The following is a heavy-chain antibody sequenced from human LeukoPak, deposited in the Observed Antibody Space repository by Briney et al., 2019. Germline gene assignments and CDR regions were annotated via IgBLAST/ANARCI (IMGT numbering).Heavy chain of an antibody. J-gene: IGHJ3*02. CDR3: ARDGGAPLGASDI. D-gene: IGHD4/OR15-4a*01. V-gene: IGHV4-59*01. CDR2: IYNTWSA. CDR1: GGSFSGYY. Sequence: PSGTLSLTCAVYGGSFSGYYWSWIRQPPGKGLEWIGYIYNTWSANYNPSLKSRVTISVDTSKNQFSLRLTSVTAADTAVYYCARDGGAPLGASDIWGQGTMVPVSS.